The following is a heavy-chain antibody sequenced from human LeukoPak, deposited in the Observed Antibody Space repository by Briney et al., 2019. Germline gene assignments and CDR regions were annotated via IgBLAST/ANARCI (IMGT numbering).Heavy chain of an antibody. J-gene: IGHJ4*02. D-gene: IGHD6-13*01. CDR3: ARGHSSSWYRVDY. V-gene: IGHV1-8*01. CDR2: MNPNSGIT. Sequence: ASVKVSCKASGYTFTSYDINWVRQATGQGLEWMGWMNPNSGITGYAQKFQGRVTMTRNTSISTAYMELSSLRSEDTAVYYCARGHSSSWYRVDYWGQGTLVTVSS. CDR1: GYTFTSYD.